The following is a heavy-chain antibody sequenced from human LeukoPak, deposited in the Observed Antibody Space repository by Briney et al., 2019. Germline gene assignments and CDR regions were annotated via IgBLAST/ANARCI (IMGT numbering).Heavy chain of an antibody. J-gene: IGHJ4*02. CDR2: ISAYNGNT. Sequence: ASVKVSCKASGYTFTSYGISWVRQAPGQGLEWMGWISAYNGNTNYAQKLQGRVTMTTDTSTSTAYMELRSLRSEDTAVYYCARDYELKHYYDSSGYYRAPWDYWGQGTLVTVSS. CDR3: ARDYELKHYYDSSGYYRAPWDY. D-gene: IGHD3-22*01. CDR1: GYTFTSYG. V-gene: IGHV1-18*01.